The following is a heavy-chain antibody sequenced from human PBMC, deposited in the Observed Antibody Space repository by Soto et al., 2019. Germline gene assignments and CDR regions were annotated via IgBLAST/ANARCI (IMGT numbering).Heavy chain of an antibody. J-gene: IGHJ4*02. CDR1: GYTFTSYA. CDR2: INAGNGNT. Sequence: ASVKVSCKASGYTFTSYAMHWVRQAPGQRLEWMGWINAGNGNTKYSQKFQGRVTITRDTSASTAYMELSSLRSEDTAVYYCASGLIYDSSGYYFDYWGQGTLVTVSS. CDR3: ASGLIYDSSGYYFDY. V-gene: IGHV1-3*01. D-gene: IGHD3-22*01.